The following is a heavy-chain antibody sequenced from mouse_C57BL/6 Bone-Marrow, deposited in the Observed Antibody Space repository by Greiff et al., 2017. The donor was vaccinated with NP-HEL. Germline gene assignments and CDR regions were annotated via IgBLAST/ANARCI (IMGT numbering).Heavy chain of an antibody. Sequence: EVNVVESGGGLVKPGGSLKLSCAASGFTFSSYPMSWVRQTPEKRLEWVATISGGGGNTYYPDSVKGRFTISSDNAKNTLYLQMSSLRSEDTALYYCARHKGLRTDYFDYWGQGTTLTVSS. J-gene: IGHJ2*01. V-gene: IGHV5-9*01. CDR2: ISGGGGNT. CDR1: GFTFSSYP. CDR3: ARHKGLRTDYFDY. D-gene: IGHD2-2*01.